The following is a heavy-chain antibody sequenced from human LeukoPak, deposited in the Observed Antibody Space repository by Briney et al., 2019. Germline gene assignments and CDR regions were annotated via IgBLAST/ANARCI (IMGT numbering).Heavy chain of an antibody. V-gene: IGHV3-23*01. CDR3: VRTFTLILVAPGY. Sequence: GSLRLSCAASGFTFSSYAMSWVRQAPGKGLEWVSAISGSGGSTYYADSVKGRFTISRDNSKNTLYLQMNSLRAEDTAVYYCVRTFTLILVAPGYWGQGTLVTVSS. CDR1: GFTFSSYA. D-gene: IGHD3-22*01. J-gene: IGHJ4*02. CDR2: ISGSGGST.